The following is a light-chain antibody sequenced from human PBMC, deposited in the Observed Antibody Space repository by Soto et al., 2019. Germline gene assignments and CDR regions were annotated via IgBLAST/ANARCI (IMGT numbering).Light chain of an antibody. CDR3: QQSYSTPWT. Sequence: DIQMTQSRSTLSASVGDRVTITCRASQNIKNWLAWYQQRPGQAPKLLISEGSSLQSGVPSRFSGSGSGTDFTLTISSLQPEDFATYYCQQSYSTPWTFGQGTKVDIK. J-gene: IGKJ1*01. CDR1: QNIKNW. V-gene: IGKV1-39*01. CDR2: EGS.